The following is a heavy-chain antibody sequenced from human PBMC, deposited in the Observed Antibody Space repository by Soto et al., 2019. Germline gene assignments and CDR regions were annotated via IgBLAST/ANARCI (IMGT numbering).Heavy chain of an antibody. J-gene: IGHJ4*02. CDR1: GGSISSYY. Sequence: SETLSLTCTVSGGSISSYYCSWIRQPPGKGLEWIGYIYYSGSTNYNPSLKSRVTISVDTSKSQFSLKLSSVTAADTDVYYCARHRTSSSWTDFDYWGQGTLVTVSS. CDR2: IYYSGST. D-gene: IGHD6-13*01. V-gene: IGHV4-59*08. CDR3: ARHRTSSSWTDFDY.